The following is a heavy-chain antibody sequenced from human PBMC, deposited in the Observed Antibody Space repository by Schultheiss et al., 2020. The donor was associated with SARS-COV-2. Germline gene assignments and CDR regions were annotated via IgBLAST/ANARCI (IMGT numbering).Heavy chain of an antibody. CDR2: ISSSSSYT. CDR3: ARGRSSGWLSDYYGMDV. V-gene: IGHV3-11*05. D-gene: IGHD6-19*01. CDR1: GFTFSGSA. Sequence: GGSLRLSCAASGFTFSGSAMHWVRQAPGKGLEWVSYISSSSSYTNYADSVKGRFTISRDNAKNSLYLQMNSLRAEDTAVYYCARGRSSGWLSDYYGMDVWGQGTTVTVSS. J-gene: IGHJ6*02.